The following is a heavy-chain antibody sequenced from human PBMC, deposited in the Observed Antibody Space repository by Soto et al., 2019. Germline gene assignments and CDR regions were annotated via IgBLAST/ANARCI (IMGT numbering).Heavy chain of an antibody. CDR1: GFTFSTDW. J-gene: IGHJ5*02. Sequence: EVQLVESGGGLVQPGESLRLSCEASGFTFSTDWMNWVRQAPGKGLEWVANIKHDASDEYYVDSVKGRFTISRDNGKSSLYLQMSGLSAEDTAVYYCVRDVYGWGSFGTWGQGTLVTVSS. CDR2: IKHDASDE. V-gene: IGHV3-7*01. CDR3: VRDVYGWGSFGT. D-gene: IGHD3-10*01.